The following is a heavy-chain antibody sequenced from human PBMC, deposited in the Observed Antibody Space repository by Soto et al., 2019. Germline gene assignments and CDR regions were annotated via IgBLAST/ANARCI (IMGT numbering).Heavy chain of an antibody. CDR1: GGSISSGGYS. D-gene: IGHD4-17*01. CDR2: IYHSGST. CDR3: ARAMTTVTTLDY. Sequence: QLQLQESGSELVKPSQTLSLTCAVSGGSISSGGYSWSWIRQPPGKGLEWIGYIYHSGSTYYNPSLKSRVTISVDRSKNQFSLKLSSVTAADTAVYYCARAMTTVTTLDYWGQGTLVTVSS. J-gene: IGHJ4*02. V-gene: IGHV4-30-2*01.